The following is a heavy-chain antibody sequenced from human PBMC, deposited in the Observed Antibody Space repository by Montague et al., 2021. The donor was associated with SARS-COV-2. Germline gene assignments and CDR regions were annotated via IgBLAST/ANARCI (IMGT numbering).Heavy chain of an antibody. CDR3: ARGRQHFNMIVVVMTGGEYYFDY. CDR2: INHRGTS. CDR1: GGSFTDYY. V-gene: IGHV4-34*01. D-gene: IGHD3-22*01. Sequence: SETLSPTCAVYGGSFTDYYWSWVRQPPEKGLEWIGEINHRGTSNYNPSLKSRVSISVDTSKNQFSLYLGSVTAADTAVYYCARGRQHFNMIVVVMTGGEYYFDYWAQGTLVTVSS. J-gene: IGHJ4*02.